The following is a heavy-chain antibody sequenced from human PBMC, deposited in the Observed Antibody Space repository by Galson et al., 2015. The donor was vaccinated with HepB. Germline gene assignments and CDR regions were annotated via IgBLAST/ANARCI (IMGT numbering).Heavy chain of an antibody. CDR1: GFTFSSYA. J-gene: IGHJ6*02. V-gene: IGHV3-30-3*01. Sequence: SLRLSCAASGFTFSSYAMHWVRQAPGKGLEWVAVISYDGSNKYYADSVKGRFTISRDNSKNTLYLQMNSLRAEDTAVYYCARAGDGNPLTDYYYYGMDVWGQGTTVTVSS. D-gene: IGHD4-23*01. CDR2: ISYDGSNK. CDR3: ARAGDGNPLTDYYYYGMDV.